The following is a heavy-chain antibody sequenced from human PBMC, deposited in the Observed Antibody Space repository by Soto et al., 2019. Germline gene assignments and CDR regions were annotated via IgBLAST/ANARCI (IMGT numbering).Heavy chain of an antibody. Sequence: SETLSLTCAVSGYSISSSNWWGWIRQPPGKGLEWIGYIYYSGSTYYNPSLKSRVTMSVDTSKNQFSLKLSSVTAADTAVYYCASLRFLEWYVDYWGQGTLVTVSS. D-gene: IGHD3-3*01. V-gene: IGHV4-28*01. CDR2: IYYSGST. CDR3: ASLRFLEWYVDY. J-gene: IGHJ4*02. CDR1: GYSISSSNW.